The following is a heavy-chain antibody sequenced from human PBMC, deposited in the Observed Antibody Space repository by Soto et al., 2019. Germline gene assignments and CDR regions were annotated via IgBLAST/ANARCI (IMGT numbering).Heavy chain of an antibody. D-gene: IGHD6-6*01. CDR2: IYPGDSDT. CDR3: ARTRSFTLGFYYDGMDV. V-gene: IGHV5-51*01. CDR1: GYSFSRYW. Sequence: PGESLTISCPCSGYSFSRYWIGWVRQMPGKDLEWMGIIYPGDSDTRYSPSFQGQVTISADKSLRTAYLQWTSLKASDTALYYCARTRSFTLGFYYDGMDVWGQGTTVTVSS. J-gene: IGHJ6*02.